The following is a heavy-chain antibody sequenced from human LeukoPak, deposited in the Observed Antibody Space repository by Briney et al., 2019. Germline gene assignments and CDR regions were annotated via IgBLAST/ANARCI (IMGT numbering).Heavy chain of an antibody. CDR1: GFTFSDYA. V-gene: IGHV3-23*01. J-gene: IGHJ4*02. CDR2: IDSSGVAT. Sequence: PGGSLRLSCAASGFTFSDYAMNWVRQAPGKGLEWVSSIDSSGVATDSADSVMGRFTISRDNSKNSVYLQMHSLRAEDTAIYYCAKAQEWLAFSGDSLDYWGQGALVTVSS. D-gene: IGHD6-19*01. CDR3: AKAQEWLAFSGDSLDY.